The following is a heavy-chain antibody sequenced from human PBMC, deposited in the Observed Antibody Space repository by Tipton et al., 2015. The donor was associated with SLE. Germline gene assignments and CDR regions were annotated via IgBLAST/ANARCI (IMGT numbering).Heavy chain of an antibody. CDR1: GFPFSSYG. Sequence: SLRLSCATSGFPFSSYGMGRVRQAPGKGLEWVSGICGSCGSTYYADSVKGRFTISRDNSKNTLYLQMNSLRAEDTAVYYCARDTVTPAFALWGQGTMVTVSS. J-gene: IGHJ3*01. V-gene: IGHV3-23*01. D-gene: IGHD4-17*01. CDR2: ICGSCGST. CDR3: ARDTVTPAFAL.